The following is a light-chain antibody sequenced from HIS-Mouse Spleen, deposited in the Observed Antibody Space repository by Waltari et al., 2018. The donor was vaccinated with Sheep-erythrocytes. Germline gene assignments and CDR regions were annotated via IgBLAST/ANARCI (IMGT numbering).Light chain of an antibody. CDR3: QVWDSSSDHPYV. CDR2: DDS. J-gene: IGLJ1*01. Sequence: SYVLTQPPSVSVAPGKTARITHAGNNIGRKSVHWYQQKPGQAPVRVVYDDSDRPSGIPERFSGSNSGNTATLTISRVEAGDEAAYYCQVWDSSSDHPYVFGTGTKVTVL. V-gene: IGLV3-21*03. CDR1: NIGRKS.